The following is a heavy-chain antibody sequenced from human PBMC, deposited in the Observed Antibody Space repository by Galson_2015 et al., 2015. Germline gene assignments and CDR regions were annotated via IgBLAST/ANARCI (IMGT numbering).Heavy chain of an antibody. V-gene: IGHV3-66*04. Sequence: SLRLSCAASGFTVSSKYMSWVRQAPGKGLEWVSDIYSGGNTYYADSVKGRFTSSSDNSKNKLFLQMNSLGTEDTAVYYCARQKDYVFDYLGQGTVVAVSS. CDR1: GFTVSSKY. J-gene: IGHJ4*02. CDR3: ARQKDYVFDY. D-gene: IGHD4-17*01. CDR2: IYSGGNT.